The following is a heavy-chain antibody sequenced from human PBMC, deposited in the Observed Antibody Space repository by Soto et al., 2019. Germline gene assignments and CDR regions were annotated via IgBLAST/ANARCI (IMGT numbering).Heavy chain of an antibody. V-gene: IGHV1-3*01. D-gene: IGHD5-18*01. J-gene: IGHJ5*02. CDR2: INAGNGNT. CDR3: VKDLEYSYGYIGLGS. CDR1: GYTFTSYA. Sequence: ASVKVSCKASGYTFTSYAMHWVRQAPGQRLERMGWINAGNGNTKYSQKFQGRVTITRDTSASTAYMELSSLRSEDTAVYYCVKDLEYSYGYIGLGSWGQGTLVTVSS.